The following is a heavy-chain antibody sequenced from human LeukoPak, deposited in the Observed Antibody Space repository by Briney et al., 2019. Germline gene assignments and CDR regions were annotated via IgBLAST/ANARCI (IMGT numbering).Heavy chain of an antibody. CDR3: ARGADSVVVPENWFDP. J-gene: IGHJ5*02. D-gene: IGHD2-2*01. V-gene: IGHV4-34*01. CDR1: GGSFSGYY. Sequence: PSETLSLTCAVYGGSFSGYYWSWIRQPPGKGLEWIGEINHSGSTNYNPSLKSRVTISVDTSKNQFSLKLSSVTAADTAVYYCARGADSVVVPENWFDPWGQGTLVTVSS. CDR2: INHSGST.